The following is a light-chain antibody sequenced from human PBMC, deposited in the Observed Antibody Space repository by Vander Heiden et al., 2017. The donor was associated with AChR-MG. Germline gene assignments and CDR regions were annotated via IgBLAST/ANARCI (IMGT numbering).Light chain of an antibody. Sequence: QSVLTHPPSASGTPGQRVTISCSGSSSNIGSNYVYWYQQLPGTAPKLLIYRNNQRPSGVPDGFSGSKSGTSASLAISGLRYEDEADYYCAAWDDSLSVWVFGGGTKLTVL. V-gene: IGLV1-47*01. J-gene: IGLJ3*02. CDR3: AAWDDSLSVWV. CDR2: RNN. CDR1: SSNIGSNY.